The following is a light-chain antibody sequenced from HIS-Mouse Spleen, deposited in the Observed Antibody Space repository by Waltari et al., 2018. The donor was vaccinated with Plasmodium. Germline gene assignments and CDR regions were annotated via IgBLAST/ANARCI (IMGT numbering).Light chain of an antibody. J-gene: IGKJ4*01. CDR1: QGISSY. Sequence: AIRMTQSPSSFSASPGDRVTITCRASQGISSYLAWYQQKPGKAPKLLIYAASTLQSGVPSRFSGSGSGTDFTLTSSCLQSEDFATYYCQQYYSYPLTFGGGTKVEIK. CDR2: AAS. V-gene: IGKV1-8*01. CDR3: QQYYSYPLT.